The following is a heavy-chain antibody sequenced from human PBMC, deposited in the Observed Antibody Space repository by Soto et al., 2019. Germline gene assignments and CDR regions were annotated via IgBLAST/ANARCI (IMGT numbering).Heavy chain of an antibody. CDR3: ARAVGAKVVSVWFDP. V-gene: IGHV4-4*02. J-gene: IGHJ5*02. D-gene: IGHD1-26*01. CDR1: GGSMSSSNW. CDR2: IYHSGST. Sequence: QVQLQESGPGLVNPSGTLSLTCAVSGGSMSSSNWCSWVRQPPWKGLEWIGEIYHSGSTNYNPSLKSRGTISVDKSKNQFSLKLSSVTAADTAVYYCARAVGAKVVSVWFDPWGQGTLVTVSS.